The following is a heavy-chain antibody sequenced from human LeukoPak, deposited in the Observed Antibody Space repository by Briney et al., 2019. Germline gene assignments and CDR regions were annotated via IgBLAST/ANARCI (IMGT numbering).Heavy chain of an antibody. D-gene: IGHD1-26*01. Sequence: SETLSLTCTVSGDSISSYYWSWIRQPPGKGLEWIAYFHYSGSATYNPSLKSRVTISMDTSKNQFSLNLSSVSPADTAVYYCVRDIRSVGDFLYFDYWGQGALVTVSS. V-gene: IGHV4-59*01. CDR3: VRDIRSVGDFLYFDY. CDR2: FHYSGSA. CDR1: GDSISSYY. J-gene: IGHJ4*02.